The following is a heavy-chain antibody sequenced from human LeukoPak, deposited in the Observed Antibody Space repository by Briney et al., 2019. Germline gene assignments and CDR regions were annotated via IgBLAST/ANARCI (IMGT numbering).Heavy chain of an antibody. J-gene: IGHJ3*02. Sequence: SETLSLTCTVSGGSISSYYWSWIWQPAGKGLEWIGRIYTSGSTNYNPSLKSRVTISVDTSKNQFSLKLSSVTAADTAVYYCAREVGIVVVVAAKRAAFDIWGQGTMVTVSS. D-gene: IGHD2-15*01. CDR2: IYTSGST. V-gene: IGHV4-4*07. CDR3: AREVGIVVVVAAKRAAFDI. CDR1: GGSISSYY.